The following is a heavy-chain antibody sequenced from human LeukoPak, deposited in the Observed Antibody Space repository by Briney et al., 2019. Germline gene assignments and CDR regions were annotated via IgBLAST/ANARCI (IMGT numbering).Heavy chain of an antibody. CDR2: IYYSGST. Sequence: SETLSLTCTVSGGSISSYYWSWIRQPPGKGLEWIGYIYYSGSTNYNPSLKSRVTISVDTCKNQFSLKLSSVTAADTAVYYCARQDYYCSSTSCYFDYWGQGTLVTVSS. V-gene: IGHV4-59*08. J-gene: IGHJ4*02. CDR1: GGSISSYY. CDR3: ARQDYYCSSTSCYFDY. D-gene: IGHD2-2*01.